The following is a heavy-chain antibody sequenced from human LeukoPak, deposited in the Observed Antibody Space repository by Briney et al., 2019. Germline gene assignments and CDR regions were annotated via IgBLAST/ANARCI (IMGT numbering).Heavy chain of an antibody. Sequence: ASVKVSCKASGYTFTGYYMHWVRQAPGQGLEWMGWINPNSGGTNYAQKFQGWVTMTRDTSISTAYMELSRLRSDDTAVYYCARVRSSGYDAFDIWGQGTMVTVSS. CDR1: GYTFTGYY. D-gene: IGHD6-19*01. J-gene: IGHJ3*02. CDR2: INPNSGGT. CDR3: ARVRSSGYDAFDI. V-gene: IGHV1-2*04.